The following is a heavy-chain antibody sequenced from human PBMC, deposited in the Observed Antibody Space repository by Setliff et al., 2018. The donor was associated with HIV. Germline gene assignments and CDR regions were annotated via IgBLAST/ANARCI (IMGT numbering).Heavy chain of an antibody. D-gene: IGHD3-22*01. CDR1: GYTFNNYY. CDR3: ARDRIPSKWLLESDY. Sequence: GASVKVSCKASGYTFNNYYMHWVRQAPGQGLEWMGIINPSDNRTYYAQKFQGRVTMTRDTSTSSVYMELRSLRSEDTAVYYCARDRIPSKWLLESDYWGQGTLVTVSS. V-gene: IGHV1-46*02. J-gene: IGHJ4*02. CDR2: INPSDNRT.